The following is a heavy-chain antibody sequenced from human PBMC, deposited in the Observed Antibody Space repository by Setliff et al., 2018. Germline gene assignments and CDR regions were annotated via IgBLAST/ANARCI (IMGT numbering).Heavy chain of an antibody. D-gene: IGHD6-13*01. CDR3: ASAGHSGSWFPFDAFHI. V-gene: IGHV3-20*04. J-gene: IGHJ3*02. Sequence: PGGSLRLSCEVSGFTFHDYGMHWVRQTPGKGLEWVSFINWAGGTTSYADSVKGRFTISRDNAKNSLYLQMNSLRAEDTAVYYCASAGHSGSWFPFDAFHIWGQGTMVTVSS. CDR2: INWAGGTT. CDR1: GFTFHDYG.